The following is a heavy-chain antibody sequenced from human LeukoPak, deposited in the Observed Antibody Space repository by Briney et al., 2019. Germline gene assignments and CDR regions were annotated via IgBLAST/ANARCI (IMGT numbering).Heavy chain of an antibody. J-gene: IGHJ4*02. CDR2: INPNTNGT. Sequence: GASVKVSCKASGYTFTGYYMHWVRQAPGQGLEWMGWINPNTNGTNYAQKFQGRVTMTRDTSISTGYMELSRLRSDDTASYYCARMAGDSSGYTPIDYWGQGTLVTVSS. D-gene: IGHD3-22*01. CDR1: GYTFTGYY. CDR3: ARMAGDSSGYTPIDY. V-gene: IGHV1-2*02.